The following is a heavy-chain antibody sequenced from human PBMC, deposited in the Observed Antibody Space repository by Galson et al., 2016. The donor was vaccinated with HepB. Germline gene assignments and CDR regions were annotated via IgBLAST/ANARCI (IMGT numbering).Heavy chain of an antibody. D-gene: IGHD6-19*01. CDR1: GYSFTSYY. J-gene: IGHJ3*02. Sequence: SVKVSCKASGYSFTSYYMHWVRQAPGQGLEWMGRINPSGGSTGYAQKFQGRVTMTRDTSTSTVHMELSSLGSEDTAVYYCARRPTWLENDAFDIWGQGTMVTVSS. CDR2: INPSGGST. V-gene: IGHV1-46*01. CDR3: ARRPTWLENDAFDI.